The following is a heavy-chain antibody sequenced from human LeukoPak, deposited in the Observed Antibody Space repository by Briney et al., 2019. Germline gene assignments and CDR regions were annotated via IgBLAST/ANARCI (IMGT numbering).Heavy chain of an antibody. J-gene: IGHJ3*02. CDR2: INHSGST. CDR1: GGSFSGYY. CDR3: ARHVSWDDAFDI. V-gene: IGHV4-34*01. Sequence: TSETLSLTCAVYGGSFSGYYWSWIRQPPGKGLEWIGEINHSGSTNYNPSLKSRVTISVDTSKNQFSLKLSSVTAADTAVYYCARHVSWDDAFDIWGQGTMVTVSS. D-gene: IGHD6-13*01.